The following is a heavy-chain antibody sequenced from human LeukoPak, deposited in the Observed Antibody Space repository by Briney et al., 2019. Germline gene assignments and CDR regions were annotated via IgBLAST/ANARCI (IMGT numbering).Heavy chain of an antibody. CDR2: IYYSGST. Sequence: SETLSLTCTVSGGSISSYYWSWIRQPPGKGLEWIGYIYYSGSTNYNPSLKSRVTISVDKSKNQFSLKLSSVTAADTAVYYCARVRSGSYDAFDTWGQGTMVTVSS. V-gene: IGHV4-59*12. CDR3: ARVRSGSYDAFDT. CDR1: GGSISSYY. J-gene: IGHJ3*02. D-gene: IGHD3-10*01.